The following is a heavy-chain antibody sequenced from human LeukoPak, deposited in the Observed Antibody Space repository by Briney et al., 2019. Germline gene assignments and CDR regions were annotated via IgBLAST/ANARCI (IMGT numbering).Heavy chain of an antibody. J-gene: IGHJ3*02. Sequence: GASVKVSCKASGYTFTSYGISWVRQAPGQGLEWMGGIIPIFGTANYAQKFQGRVTITADESTSTAYMELSSLRSEDTAVYYCAKEIIRITIFGVATLGGAFDIWGQGTMVTVSS. D-gene: IGHD3-3*01. CDR3: AKEIIRITIFGVATLGGAFDI. CDR2: IIPIFGTA. CDR1: GYTFTSYG. V-gene: IGHV1-69*13.